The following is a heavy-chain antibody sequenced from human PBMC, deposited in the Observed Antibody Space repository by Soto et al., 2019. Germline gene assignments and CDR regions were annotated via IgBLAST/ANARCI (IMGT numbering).Heavy chain of an antibody. J-gene: IGHJ4*02. D-gene: IGHD2-21*02. V-gene: IGHV1-46*01. CDR2: INPSGGST. CDR1: GYTFTSYY. CDR3: ARGGGRAYCGGDCYLFDY. Sequence: QVQLVQSGAEVKKPGASVKVSCKASGYTFTSYYMHWVRQAPGQGLGSMGIINPSGGSTSYAQKFQGRVTMTRDTSTSTVYMELSSLGPEDTAVYYCARGGGRAYCGGDCYLFDYWCQGTLVTVSS.